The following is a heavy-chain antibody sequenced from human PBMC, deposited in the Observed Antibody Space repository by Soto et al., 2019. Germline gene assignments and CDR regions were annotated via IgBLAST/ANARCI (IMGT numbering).Heavy chain of an antibody. J-gene: IGHJ3*01. D-gene: IGHD2-21*02. CDR1: GGSIRSSSW. Sequence: QVQLQESGPGLVKPSGTLSLTCSVSGGSIRSSSWWTWLRQSPGKGLEWSGEIYHAGSPNYNPSFQSRVTISADSAKNFFALKLTSVTAAYTAIYFCARASSFLGDIHVWGQGTAVTISS. CDR3: ARASSFLGDIHV. V-gene: IGHV4-4*02. CDR2: IYHAGSP.